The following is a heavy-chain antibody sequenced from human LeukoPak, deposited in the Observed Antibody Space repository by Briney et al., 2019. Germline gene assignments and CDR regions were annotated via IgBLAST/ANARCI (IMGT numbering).Heavy chain of an antibody. J-gene: IGHJ4*02. CDR2: PYNRSQWYS. CDR1: GDSVSSKNAV. V-gene: IGHV6-1*01. D-gene: IGHD3-10*01. CDR3: ARGSYGLGGFWDYYFDY. Sequence: SQTLSLTCAISGDSVSSKNAVWAWIRQSPSAGLEWLGRPYNRSQWYSDYAVSVRSRININPVTSKNQFSLQLNSLTPEDTAVYYCARGSYGLGGFWDYYFDYWGQGALVTVSS.